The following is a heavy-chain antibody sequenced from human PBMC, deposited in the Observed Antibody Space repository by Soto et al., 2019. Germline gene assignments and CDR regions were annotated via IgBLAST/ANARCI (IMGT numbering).Heavy chain of an antibody. V-gene: IGHV4-39*01. J-gene: IGHJ4*02. Sequence: SETLSFTCTVSGGSISSSSYYWGWIRQPPGKGLEWIGSIYYSGSTYYNPSLKSRVTISVDTSKNQFSLKLSSVTAADTAVYYCARLFLPTLDYWGQGTLVTVSS. CDR2: IYYSGST. CDR1: GGSISSSSYY. CDR3: ARLFLPTLDY. D-gene: IGHD3-10*02.